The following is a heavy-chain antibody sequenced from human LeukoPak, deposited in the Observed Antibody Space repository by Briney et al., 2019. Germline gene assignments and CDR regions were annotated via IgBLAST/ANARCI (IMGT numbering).Heavy chain of an antibody. CDR3: AKDRAPATIFLDY. CDR2: ISHDGSNK. J-gene: IGHJ4*02. V-gene: IGHV3-30*18. CDR1: GFTFSSYG. Sequence: PGRSLRLSCAASGFTFSSYGMHWVRQAPGKGLEWVAVISHDGSNKYYADSVKGRFTISRDNSKNTLYLQMNSLRAEDTAVYYCAKDRAPATIFLDYWGQGTLVTVSS. D-gene: IGHD3-9*01.